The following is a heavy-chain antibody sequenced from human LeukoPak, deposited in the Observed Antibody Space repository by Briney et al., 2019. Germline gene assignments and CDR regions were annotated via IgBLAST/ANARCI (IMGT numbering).Heavy chain of an antibody. V-gene: IGHV4-38-2*02. J-gene: IGHJ6*04. CDR3: ARDLVVVPAAILGDGMDV. CDR2: IYHSGST. Sequence: SETLSLTCAVSVYSISSGYYWGWIRQPPGKGLGWIGSIYHSGSTYYNPSLKSRATISVDTSKNQFSLKLSSVTAADTAVYYCARDLVVVPAAILGDGMDVWGKGTTVTVSS. D-gene: IGHD2-2*01. CDR1: VYSISSGYY.